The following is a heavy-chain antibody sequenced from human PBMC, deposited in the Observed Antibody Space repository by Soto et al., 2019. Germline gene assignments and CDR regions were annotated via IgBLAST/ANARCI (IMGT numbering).Heavy chain of an antibody. J-gene: IGHJ6*02. CDR3: AREGGAFIYGDPPSLLPLDV. Sequence: PSETLSLTCAVSGGSISSGGYSWSWIRQPPGKGLEWIGYIYHSGSTYYNPSLKSRVTISVDKSRSEFSLKLISVTAADTALYYCAREGGAFIYGDPPSLLPLDVWGQGATVTVSS. CDR2: IYHSGST. D-gene: IGHD5-18*01. CDR1: GGSISSGGYS. V-gene: IGHV4-30-2*01.